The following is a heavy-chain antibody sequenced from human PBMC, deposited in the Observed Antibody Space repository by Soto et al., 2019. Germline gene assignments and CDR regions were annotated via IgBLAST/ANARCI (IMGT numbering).Heavy chain of an antibody. Sequence: QMQLVQSGPEVKKPGTSVRVSCKASGFTFPTSAIQWLRQTRGQRLEWIGWIVVGGGNTNFAQNFRQRATISRDMSTSTAYMDLSSLTSDDTAVYYCATASAGDPFGFDFWGQGTLVTVSS. CDR2: IVVGGGNT. V-gene: IGHV1-58*02. CDR3: ATASAGDPFGFDF. CDR1: GFTFPTSA. D-gene: IGHD6-25*01. J-gene: IGHJ4*02.